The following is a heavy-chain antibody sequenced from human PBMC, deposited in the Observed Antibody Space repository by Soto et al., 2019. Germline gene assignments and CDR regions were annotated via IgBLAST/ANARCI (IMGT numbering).Heavy chain of an antibody. J-gene: IGHJ6*02. CDR2: IWYDGSNK. CDR3: ARGGYSNYYYYGMDV. V-gene: IGHV3-33*01. D-gene: IGHD4-4*01. Sequence: LRLSCAASGFTFSSYGMHWVRQAPGKGLEWVAVIWYDGSNKYYADSVKGRFTISRDNSKNTLYLQMNSLRAEDTAVYYCARGGYSNYYYYGMDVWGQGTTVTVSS. CDR1: GFTFSSYG.